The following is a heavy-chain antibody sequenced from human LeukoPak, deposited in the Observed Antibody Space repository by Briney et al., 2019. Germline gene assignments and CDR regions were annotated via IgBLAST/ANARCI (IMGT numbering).Heavy chain of an antibody. Sequence: SETLSLTCTVSGGSISSYYWSWIRQPPGNGLEWIGYIYYSGSTNYNPSLKSRVTISVDTSKNQFSLKLSSVTAADTAVYYCARVRRYGSGSYPVDYWGQGTLVTVSS. D-gene: IGHD3-10*01. CDR3: ARVRRYGSGSYPVDY. CDR2: IYYSGST. V-gene: IGHV4-59*01. J-gene: IGHJ4*02. CDR1: GGSISSYY.